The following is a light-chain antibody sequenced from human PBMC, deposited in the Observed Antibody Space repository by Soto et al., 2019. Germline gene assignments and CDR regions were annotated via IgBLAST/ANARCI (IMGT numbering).Light chain of an antibody. Sequence: DIQVTQSPPTLSASVGDRVTITCRASQTISTWIAWYQQKPGKAPKLLVYDASTLQSGVASRFSGSGSGTEFTLIISGLQPDDSATYYCQQYTNTNNPWMFGQGTKVDIK. CDR2: DAS. CDR1: QTISTW. J-gene: IGKJ1*01. V-gene: IGKV1-5*01. CDR3: QQYTNTNNPWM.